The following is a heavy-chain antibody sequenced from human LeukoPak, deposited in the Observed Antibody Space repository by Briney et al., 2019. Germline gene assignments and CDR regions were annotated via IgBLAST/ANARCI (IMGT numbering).Heavy chain of an antibody. CDR3: ARGSMVRGVIPYNWFDP. CDR1: GGSISSYY. J-gene: IGHJ5*02. Sequence: SETLSLTCTVSGGSISSYYWSWIRQTPGKGLEWIWYIYYSGSTNYNPSLKSRVTISVDTSKNQFSLKLSSVTAADTAVYYCARGSMVRGVIPYNWFDPWGQGTLVTVSS. CDR2: IYYSGST. V-gene: IGHV4-59*01. D-gene: IGHD3-10*01.